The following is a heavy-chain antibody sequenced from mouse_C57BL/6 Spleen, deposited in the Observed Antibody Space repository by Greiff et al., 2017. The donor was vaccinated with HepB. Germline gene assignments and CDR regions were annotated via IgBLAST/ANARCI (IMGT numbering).Heavy chain of an antibody. J-gene: IGHJ4*01. CDR3: VVLRGSRYYYAMDY. CDR2: IRSKSNNYAT. V-gene: IGHV10-1*01. Sequence: EVHLVESGGGLVQPKGSLKLSCAASGFSFNTYAMNWVRQAPGKGLEWVARIRSKSNNYATYYADSVKDRFTISRDDSESMLYLQMNNLKTEDTAMYYCVVLRGSRYYYAMDYWGQGTSVTVSS. CDR1: GFSFNTYA. D-gene: IGHD1-1*01.